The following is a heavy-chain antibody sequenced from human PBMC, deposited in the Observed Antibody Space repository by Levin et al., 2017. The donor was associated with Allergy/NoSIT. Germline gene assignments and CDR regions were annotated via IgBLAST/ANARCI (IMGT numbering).Heavy chain of an antibody. Sequence: SVKVSCKASGGSFSNYGISWVRQAPGQGLEWMGGIIPVFNRPTYVQNYQGRVTITADKVTDTVYMELTSLRSDDTAVYYFSGGTVGYSYGPGHYYALDVWGQGTPVTVSS. CDR2: IIPVFNRP. CDR1: GGSFSNYG. CDR3: SGGTVGYSYGPGHYYALDV. D-gene: IGHD5-18*01. V-gene: IGHV1-69*06. J-gene: IGHJ6*02.